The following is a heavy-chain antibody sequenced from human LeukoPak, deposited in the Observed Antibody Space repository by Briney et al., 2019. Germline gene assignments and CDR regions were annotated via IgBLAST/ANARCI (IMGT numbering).Heavy chain of an antibody. CDR3: ARDSSQLVRVAMDV. CDR1: GYTFTNFG. CDR2: ISASTGNT. Sequence: GASVKVSCKASGYTFTNFGISWVRQAPGQGLEWMGWISASTGNTNYGHKFQGRVTMTTDSSTRTAYMELRSLTADDTAVYYCARDSSQLVRVAMDVWGQGTTVTVSS. V-gene: IGHV1-18*01. J-gene: IGHJ6*02. D-gene: IGHD6-13*01.